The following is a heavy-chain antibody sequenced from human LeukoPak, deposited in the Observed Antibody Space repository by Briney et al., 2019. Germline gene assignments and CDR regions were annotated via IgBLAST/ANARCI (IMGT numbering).Heavy chain of an antibody. CDR3: ARRVTIFGVDAFNI. CDR2: IYPGDSDT. D-gene: IGHD3-3*01. CDR1: GYNFTIYW. J-gene: IGHJ3*02. V-gene: IGHV5-51*01. Sequence: GESLKISCKGSGYNFTIYWIGWVRQMPGKGLEWMGIIYPGDSDTRYSPSFQGQVTISADKSISTAYLQWSSLKASDTAMYYCARRVTIFGVDAFNIWGQGTMVTVSS.